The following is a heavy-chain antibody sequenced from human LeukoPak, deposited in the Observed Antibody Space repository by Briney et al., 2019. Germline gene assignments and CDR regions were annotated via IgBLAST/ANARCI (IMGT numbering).Heavy chain of an antibody. D-gene: IGHD5-24*01. V-gene: IGHV3-30*18. CDR1: GFTFSSYG. CDR2: ISDDGSHK. CDR3: AKDTKTYNYFDL. J-gene: IGHJ2*01. Sequence: GGSLRLSCAASGFTFSSYGMHWVRQAPGKGLEWVAVISDDGSHKYYADSVKGRFTISRDDSKNTLYLQMNSLRAEDTAVFYCAKDTKTYNYFDLWGRGTLVTVSS.